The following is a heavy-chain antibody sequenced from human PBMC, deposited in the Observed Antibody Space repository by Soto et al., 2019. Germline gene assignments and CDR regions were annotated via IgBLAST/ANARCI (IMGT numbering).Heavy chain of an antibody. CDR2: IYYSGST. J-gene: IGHJ5*02. D-gene: IGHD3-9*01. V-gene: IGHV4-39*01. CDR1: GGSISSSSYY. CDR3: ARHPGGGLRYFDWSPLTGWFDP. Sequence: LSLTCTVSGGSISSSSYYWGWIRQPPGKGLEWIGSIYYSGSTYYNPSLKSRVTISVDTSKNQFSLKLSSVTAADTAVYYCARHPGGGLRYFDWSPLTGWFDPWGQGTLVTVSS.